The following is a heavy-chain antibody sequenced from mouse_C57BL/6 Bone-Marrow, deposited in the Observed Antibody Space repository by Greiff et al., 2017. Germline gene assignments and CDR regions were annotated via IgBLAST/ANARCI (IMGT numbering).Heavy chain of an antibody. CDR3: ARPYYSNYCYFDV. Sequence: QVQLQQPGAELVKPGASVKMSCKASGYTFTSYWITWVKQGPGQGLEWIGDIYPGSGSTNYNEKFKSKATLTVDTSSRTAYMQLSSLTSEDSAVYYCARPYYSNYCYFDVWGTGTTVTVSS. J-gene: IGHJ1*03. V-gene: IGHV1-55*01. D-gene: IGHD2-5*01. CDR2: IYPGSGST. CDR1: GYTFTSYW.